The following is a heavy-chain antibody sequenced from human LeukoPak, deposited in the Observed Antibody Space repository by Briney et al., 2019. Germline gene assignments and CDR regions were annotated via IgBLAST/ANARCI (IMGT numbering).Heavy chain of an antibody. CDR3: AREAGIDARLFDY. D-gene: IGHD1-26*01. J-gene: IGHJ4*02. CDR2: IYTSGST. CDR1: GGSISSGSYY. V-gene: IGHV4-61*02. Sequence: SETLSLTCTVSGGSISSGSYYWSWIRQPAGKGLEWIGRIYTSGSTNYNPSLKSRVTISVDTSKNQFSLQLNSVTPEDTAVYYCAREAGIDARLFDYWGQGTLVTVSS.